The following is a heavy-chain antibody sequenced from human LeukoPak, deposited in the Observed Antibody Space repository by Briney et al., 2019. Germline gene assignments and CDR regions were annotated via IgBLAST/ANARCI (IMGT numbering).Heavy chain of an antibody. J-gene: IGHJ6*03. V-gene: IGHV4-34*01. Sequence: SETLSLTCAVYGGSFSGYYWSWIRQPPGKGLEWIGEINHSGSTNYNPPLKSRVTISVDTSKNQFSLKLSSVTAADTAVYYCARVAKSEYYYYYMDVWGKGTTVTVSS. CDR3: ARVAKSEYYYYYMDV. CDR2: INHSGST. CDR1: GGSFSGYY.